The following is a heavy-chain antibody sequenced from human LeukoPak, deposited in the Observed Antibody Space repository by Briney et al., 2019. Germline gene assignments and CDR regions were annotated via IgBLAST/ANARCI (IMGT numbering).Heavy chain of an antibody. J-gene: IGHJ4*02. D-gene: IGHD6-19*01. Sequence: SETLSLTCTVSSGSMSSYYWSWIRQPPGKGLEWIGYIYYSGSTNYNPSLKSRVTISVDTSKNQFSLKLSSVTAADTAVYYCARDLEWLIFDYWGQGTLFTVSS. CDR3: ARDLEWLIFDY. V-gene: IGHV4-59*01. CDR1: SGSMSSYY. CDR2: IYYSGST.